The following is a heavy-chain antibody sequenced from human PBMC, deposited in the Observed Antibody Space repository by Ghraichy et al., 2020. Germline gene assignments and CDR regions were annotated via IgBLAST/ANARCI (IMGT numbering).Heavy chain of an antibody. V-gene: IGHV3-30-3*01. CDR2: ISSDGSNK. CDR1: GFTFSRYS. J-gene: IGHJ4*02. Sequence: GGSLRLSCAASGFTFSRYSMHWVRQAPEKGLEWLAFISSDGSNKFYADSVKGRFTISRDNSKNTLYLQMNSLRAEDTAVYYCARDPYSSGWRGKFDYWGLGTLVTVSS. CDR3: ARDPYSSGWRGKFDY. D-gene: IGHD6-19*01.